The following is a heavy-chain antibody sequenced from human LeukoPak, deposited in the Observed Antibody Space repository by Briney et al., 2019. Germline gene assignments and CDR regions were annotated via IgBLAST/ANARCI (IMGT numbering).Heavy chain of an antibody. CDR1: GGSFGGYY. J-gene: IGHJ4*02. CDR2: IHHSGST. Sequence: SETLSLTCAVYGGSFGGYYWSWIRQPPGKGLQWIGSIHHSGSTYYNPSLKSRVTISVDTSKNQFSLKLSSVTAADTAVYYCARTSSSGLVGGYYFDYWGQGTLVTVSS. D-gene: IGHD6-19*01. CDR3: ARTSSSGLVGGYYFDY. V-gene: IGHV4-34*01.